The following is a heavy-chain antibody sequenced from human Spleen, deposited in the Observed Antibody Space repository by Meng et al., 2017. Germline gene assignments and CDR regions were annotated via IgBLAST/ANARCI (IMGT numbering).Heavy chain of an antibody. D-gene: IGHD6-13*01. CDR3: AREYSSTFDY. V-gene: IGHV6-1*01. CDR1: GDSVSTISAA. Sequence: VHLQKSGPGLVKPSQTLSLTCAIPGDSVSTISAAWNWIRQSPSRGLEWLGRTYYRSKWYNDFAVSVKSRITINADTSKNQFSLQLNSVTPEDTTVYYCAREYSSTFDYWGQGTLVTVSS. CDR2: TYYRSKWYN. J-gene: IGHJ4*02.